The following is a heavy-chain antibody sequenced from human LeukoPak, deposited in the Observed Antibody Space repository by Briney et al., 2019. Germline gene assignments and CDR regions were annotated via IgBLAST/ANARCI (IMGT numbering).Heavy chain of an antibody. J-gene: IGHJ4*02. CDR1: GGSSRSGDYF. CDR3: ARENNDYGGKKAFDY. Sequence: PSETLSLTCAVSGGSSRSGDYFWSWVRQPPGKGLEWIGHIHYSGNTYYNPSLKRRVSISVDTSKNQFSLKLSSVTAADTAVYYCARENNDYGGKKAFDYWGQGTLVTVPS. V-gene: IGHV4-30-4*01. D-gene: IGHD4-23*01. CDR2: IHYSGNT.